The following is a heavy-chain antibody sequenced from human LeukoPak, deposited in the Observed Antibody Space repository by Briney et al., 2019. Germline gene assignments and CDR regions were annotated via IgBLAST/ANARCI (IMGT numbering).Heavy chain of an antibody. D-gene: IGHD6-19*01. Sequence: PGGSLRLSCAASGFTFRTSSMNWVRQAPGKGLEWVSFITGSSNFIYYANSVMGRFTISRDNARNSLYLQMNSLGAEDTAVYYCAKVGFSVDYGMDVWGQGTTVNVSS. CDR2: ITGSSNFI. CDR1: GFTFRTSS. CDR3: AKVGFSVDYGMDV. V-gene: IGHV3-21*01. J-gene: IGHJ6*02.